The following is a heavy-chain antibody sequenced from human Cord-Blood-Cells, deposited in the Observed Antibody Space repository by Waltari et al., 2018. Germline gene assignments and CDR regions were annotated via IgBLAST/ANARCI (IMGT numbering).Heavy chain of an antibody. CDR3: ARAPSMVADYYYYMDV. V-gene: IGHV1-69*01. CDR1: GGTFSSYA. CDR2: INPIFGTA. D-gene: IGHD3-10*01. Sequence: QVQLVQSGAEVKKPGSSVKVSCKASGGTFSSYAISWVRQAPGQGREWMGGINPIFGTANDAQKFQGRVTITADESTSTAYMELSSLRSEDTAVYYCARAPSMVADYYYYMDVWGKGTTVTVSS. J-gene: IGHJ6*03.